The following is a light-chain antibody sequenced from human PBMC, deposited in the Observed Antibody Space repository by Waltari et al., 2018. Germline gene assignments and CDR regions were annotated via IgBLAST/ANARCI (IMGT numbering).Light chain of an antibody. CDR2: AAS. CDR1: QSVSRA. V-gene: IGKV3-20*01. Sequence: EIVLTQSPGTLSLSLGERATLSCRARQSVSRALAWYPQKPGQAPRFLIYAASTRATGIPDRFSGSGSGTDFSLTISRLEPDDFAVYYCQHYVRLPATFGQGTTVEI. J-gene: IGKJ1*01. CDR3: QHYVRLPAT.